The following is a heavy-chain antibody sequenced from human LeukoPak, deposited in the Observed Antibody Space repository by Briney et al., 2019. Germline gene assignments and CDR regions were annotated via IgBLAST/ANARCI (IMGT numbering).Heavy chain of an antibody. V-gene: IGHV4-4*07. CDR1: GGSISSYY. CDR3: ARDIDSSGSYQTLFDC. CDR2: IYTSGST. Sequence: SETLSLTCTVSGGSISSYYWSWIRQPAGKGLEWIGRIYTSGSTNYNPSLKSRVTMSVDTSKNQFSLKLSSVTAADTAVYYCARDIDSSGSYQTLFDCWGQGTLVTVSS. J-gene: IGHJ4*02. D-gene: IGHD3-22*01.